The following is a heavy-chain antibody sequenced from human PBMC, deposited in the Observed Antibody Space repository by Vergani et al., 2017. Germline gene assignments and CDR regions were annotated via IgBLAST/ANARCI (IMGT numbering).Heavy chain of an antibody. CDR1: GFTFSSYA. CDR3: AKGKPHDYGDYAEFGGFDP. Sequence: EVQLLESGGGLVQPGGSLRLSCAASGFTFSSYAMSWVRQAPGKGLEWVSAISGSGGSTYYADSVKGRFTISRDNSKNTLYLQMNSLRAEDTAVYYCAKGKPHDYGDYAEFGGFDPWGQGTLVTVSS. D-gene: IGHD4-17*01. CDR2: ISGSGGST. V-gene: IGHV3-23*01. J-gene: IGHJ5*02.